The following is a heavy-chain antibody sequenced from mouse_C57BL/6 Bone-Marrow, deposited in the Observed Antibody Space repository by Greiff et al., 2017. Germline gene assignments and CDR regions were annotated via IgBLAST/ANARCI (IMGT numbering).Heavy chain of an antibody. CDR1: GFTFSSYT. Sequence: EVQLMESGGGLVKPGGSLKLSCAASGFTFSSYTMSWVRQTPEKRLEWVATISGGGGNTYYPDSVKGRFTISRDNAKNTLYLQMSSLRSEDTALYYCARRYYGSSWFAYWGQGTLVTVSA. CDR3: ARRYYGSSWFAY. J-gene: IGHJ3*01. V-gene: IGHV5-9*01. D-gene: IGHD1-1*01. CDR2: ISGGGGNT.